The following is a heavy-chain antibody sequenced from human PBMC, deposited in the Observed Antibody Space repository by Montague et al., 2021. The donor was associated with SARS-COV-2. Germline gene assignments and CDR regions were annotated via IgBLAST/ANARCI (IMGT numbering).Heavy chain of an antibody. V-gene: IGHV4-38-2*02. CDR2: IFQSGTT. CDR1: GYSISDGYY. J-gene: IGHJ6*02. CDR3: AREHWENYYDFWSGTNLASDYPYYGMDV. Sequence: SGTLSLTCTVSGYSISDGYYWVWIRQPPGKGLEWIGNIFQSGTTYYNPSLERRSTMSVDTSKNQFSLKLSSVTAADTAVYYCAREHWENYYDFWSGTNLASDYPYYGMDVWGQGTTVTVSS. D-gene: IGHD3-3*01.